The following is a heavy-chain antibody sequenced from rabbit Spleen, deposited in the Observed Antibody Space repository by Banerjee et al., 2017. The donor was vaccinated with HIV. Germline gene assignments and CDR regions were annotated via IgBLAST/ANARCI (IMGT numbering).Heavy chain of an antibody. J-gene: IGHJ6*01. CDR1: GVSFSGDSY. D-gene: IGHD1-1*01. CDR2: IDSGSSGFT. V-gene: IGHV1S45*01. Sequence: QEQLEESGGDLVKPGASLTLTCIASGVSFSGDSYMCWVRQAPGKGLEWIACIDSGSSGFTYFASWAKGRFTISKTSSTTVTLQMTRLTAADTATYFCARDTSSSFSSYGMDLWGPGTLVTVS. CDR3: ARDTSSSFSSYGMDL.